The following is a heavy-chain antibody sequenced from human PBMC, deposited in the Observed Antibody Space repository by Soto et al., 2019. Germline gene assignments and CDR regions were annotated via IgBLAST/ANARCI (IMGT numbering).Heavy chain of an antibody. J-gene: IGHJ4*02. D-gene: IGHD3-10*01. Sequence: GGSLRLSCAASGFTFSNYWMTWVRQPPGKGLEWVANIKNDESDKYYAGSVKGRFTISRDNAQYSLYLEMNSLRAEDTAVYYCATGLIPMARGVYDNWGQGTLVTVSS. V-gene: IGHV3-7*01. CDR2: IKNDESDK. CDR3: ATGLIPMARGVYDN. CDR1: GFTFSNYW.